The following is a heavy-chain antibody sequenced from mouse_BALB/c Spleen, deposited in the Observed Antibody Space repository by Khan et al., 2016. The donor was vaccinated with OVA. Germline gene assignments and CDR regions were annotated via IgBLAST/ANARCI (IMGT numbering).Heavy chain of an antibody. CDR1: GFSLSRYN. CDR2: IWGGGGT. D-gene: IGHD2-14*01. Sequence: VQLKQSGPGLVAPSQSLSITCTVSGFSLSRYNIHWVRQPPGKGLEWLGMIWGGGGTDYNSTLKSRLSISKDNSKSQVCLKMNSLQTDDTAMYYCARAYYRYDGYYAMDYWGQGTSVTVSS. CDR3: ARAYYRYDGYYAMDY. J-gene: IGHJ4*01. V-gene: IGHV2-6-4*01.